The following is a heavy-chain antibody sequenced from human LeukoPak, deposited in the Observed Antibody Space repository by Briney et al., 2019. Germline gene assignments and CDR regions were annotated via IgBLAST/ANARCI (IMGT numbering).Heavy chain of an antibody. V-gene: IGHV4-59*12. J-gene: IGHJ5*02. D-gene: IGHD2-8*02. CDR2: IYYSGST. CDR3: LTEPGHCTGGRCYGRWFDP. CDR1: GGSIKSYY. Sequence: SETLSLTCTGSGGSIKSYYGGWSRQPPGKGLGWIGQIYYSGSTNYNPSLKSRVTIALDTSKNQFALKLNSVTAAETAVYYCLTEPGHCTGGRCYGRWFDPWGQGPLVTVSS.